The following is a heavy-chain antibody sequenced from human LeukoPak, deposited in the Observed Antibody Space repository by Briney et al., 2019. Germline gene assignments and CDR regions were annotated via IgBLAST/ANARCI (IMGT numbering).Heavy chain of an antibody. D-gene: IGHD3-16*02. J-gene: IGHJ4*02. Sequence: SETLSLTCTVSGGSISDYYWSWIRQPPGKGLEGIGCIYHSGSTTYNPSLKSRVTISVDTSKNQFSLKLSSVTAADTAVYYCARSGVYDDVWGTDRYRGIDYWGQGTLVTVSS. CDR1: GGSISDYY. CDR2: IYHSGST. V-gene: IGHV4-59*01. CDR3: ARSGVYDDVWGTDRYRGIDY.